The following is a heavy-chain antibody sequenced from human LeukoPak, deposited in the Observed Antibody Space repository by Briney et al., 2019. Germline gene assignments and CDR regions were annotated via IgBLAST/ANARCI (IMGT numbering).Heavy chain of an antibody. V-gene: IGHV3-7*01. CDR1: GFTFSSYW. Sequence: GGSLRLSCAASGFTFSSYWVSWVRQAPGKGLEWVANIKQDGSEKYYVDSVKGRFTISRDNAKNSLYLQMNSLRAEDTAVYYCATGVVVAAPGGMDVWGQGTTVTVSS. J-gene: IGHJ6*02. CDR2: IKQDGSEK. CDR3: ATGVVVAAPGGMDV. D-gene: IGHD2-15*01.